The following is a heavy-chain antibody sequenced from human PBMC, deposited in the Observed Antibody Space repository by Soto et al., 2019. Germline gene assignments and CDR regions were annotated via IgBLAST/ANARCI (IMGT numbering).Heavy chain of an antibody. J-gene: IGHJ4*02. CDR2: IIPIFGTA. V-gene: IGHV1-69*13. CDR3: ARGWELPDFDY. CDR1: GGTFSSYA. D-gene: IGHD2-15*01. Sequence: ASVKVSCKASGGTFSSYAISWVRQAPGQGLEWMGGIIPIFGTANYAQKFQGRVTITADESTSTAYMELSSLRSEDTAVYFCARGWELPDFDYWGQGTLVTVSS.